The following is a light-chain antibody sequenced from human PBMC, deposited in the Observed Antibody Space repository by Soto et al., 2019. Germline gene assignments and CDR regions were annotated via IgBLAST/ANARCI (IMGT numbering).Light chain of an antibody. CDR1: QNIINH. J-gene: IGKJ4*01. CDR3: QQSHSGPLS. V-gene: IGKV1-39*01. CDR2: GAS. Sequence: IQMTQSPSSLSASVGDRVTISCRASQNIINHLNWYQQKPGRAPKLLIYGASSLHSGVPSRFSGSGSGTDCTLTIASLQHDDFAIYYCQQSHSGPLSFGGGTKLEVK.